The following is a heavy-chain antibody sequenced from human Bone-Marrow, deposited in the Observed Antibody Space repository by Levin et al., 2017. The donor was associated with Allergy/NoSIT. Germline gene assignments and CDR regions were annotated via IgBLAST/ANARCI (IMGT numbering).Heavy chain of an antibody. CDR2: IYSSGAT. D-gene: IGHD2-21*01. Sequence: LSLTCAASGFSVTTNYISWVRQTPGKGLEWGSIIYSSGATYYADSVEGRFTISRDSSKNKVFLQMDRLRGEDAAVYNWARGHHCDGSDCSPYYAHAIDVWGQGTTVTVSS. CDR3: ARGHHCDGSDCSPYYAHAIDV. V-gene: IGHV3-66*01. CDR1: GFSVTTNY. J-gene: IGHJ6*02.